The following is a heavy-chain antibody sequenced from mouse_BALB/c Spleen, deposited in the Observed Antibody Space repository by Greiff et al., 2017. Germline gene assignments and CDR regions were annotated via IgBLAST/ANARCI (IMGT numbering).Heavy chain of an antibody. J-gene: IGHJ4*01. Sequence: EVKLVESGAELVKPGASVKLSCTASGFNIKDTYMHWVKQRPEQGLEWIGRIDPANGNTKYDPKFQGKATITADTSSNTAYLQLSSLTSEDTAVYYCARELTGTGMDYWGQGTSVTVSS. D-gene: IGHD4-1*01. CDR3: ARELTGTGMDY. CDR1: GFNIKDTY. CDR2: IDPANGNT. V-gene: IGHV14-3*02.